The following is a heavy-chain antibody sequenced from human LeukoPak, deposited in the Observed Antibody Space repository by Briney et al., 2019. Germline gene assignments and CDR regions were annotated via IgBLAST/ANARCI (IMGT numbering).Heavy chain of an antibody. D-gene: IGHD1-7*01. J-gene: IGHJ3*02. CDR3: ARDFRNYEAFDI. CDR1: GFTFSSYS. V-gene: IGHV3-21*01. Sequence: GGSLRLSCAASGFTFSSYSMNWVRQAPGKGLEWVSSISSSSSYIYYADSVKGRFTISRDNAKNSLYLQMNSLRAEDTAVYYCARDFRNYEAFDIWGQGTMVTVSS. CDR2: ISSSSSYI.